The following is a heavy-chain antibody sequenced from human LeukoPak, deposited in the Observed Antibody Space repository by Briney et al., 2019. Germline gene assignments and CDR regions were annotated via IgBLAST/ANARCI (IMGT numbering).Heavy chain of an antibody. CDR1: GYTFTSHY. Sequence: ASVKVSCKASGYTFTSHYMHWVRQAPGQGLEWMGIINPSGGSTSYAQKFQGRVIMTRDTSTSTVYMEMNSLRAEDTAVYFCSSFAETSAWFEAYYDYWGQGTLVTASS. CDR2: INPSGGST. CDR3: SSFAETSAWFEAYYDY. J-gene: IGHJ4*02. V-gene: IGHV1-46*03. D-gene: IGHD6-19*01.